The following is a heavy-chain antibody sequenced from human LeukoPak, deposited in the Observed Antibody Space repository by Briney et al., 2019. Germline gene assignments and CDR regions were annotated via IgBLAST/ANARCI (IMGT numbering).Heavy chain of an antibody. V-gene: IGHV4-31*03. Sequence: PSETLSLTCTVSGDSISSGGYYWSWIRQLPGKGLEWIGYINYSGTTYYNPSLKGRVTTSVDTSRNQFSLKLTSVTAADTAVYYCAREMSVSALFDHWGQGTLVTVSS. J-gene: IGHJ4*02. CDR2: INYSGTT. CDR3: AREMSVSALFDH. CDR1: GDSISSGGYY. D-gene: IGHD3-3*01.